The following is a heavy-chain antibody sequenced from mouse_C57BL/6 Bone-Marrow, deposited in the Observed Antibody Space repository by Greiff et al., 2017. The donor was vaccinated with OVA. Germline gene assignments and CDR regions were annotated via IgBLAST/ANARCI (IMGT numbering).Heavy chain of an antibody. CDR3: ARHYYGSSLYWYFDV. Sequence: EVKRVESGGDLVKPGGSLKLSCAASGFTFSSYGMSWVRQTPDKRLEWVATISSGGSYTYYPDSVKGRFTISRDNAKNTLYLQMSSLKSKDTAMYYCARHYYGSSLYWYFDVWGTGTTVTVSS. D-gene: IGHD1-1*01. V-gene: IGHV5-6*01. CDR2: ISSGGSYT. J-gene: IGHJ1*03. CDR1: GFTFSSYG.